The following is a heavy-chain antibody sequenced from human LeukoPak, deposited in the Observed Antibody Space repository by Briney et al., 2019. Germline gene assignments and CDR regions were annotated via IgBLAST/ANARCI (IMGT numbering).Heavy chain of an antibody. CDR1: GFSFTGYY. Sequence: GASLKVSCKASGFSFTGYYLHWVRQAPGQGFEWMGWFNLNTGGTNYAQKFQGRVTMTRDTSISTAYVELSNLTSEDTALYYCARDLGNPSANYRDYWGQGTLVTVSS. D-gene: IGHD4/OR15-4a*01. J-gene: IGHJ4*02. CDR3: ARDLGNPSANYRDY. V-gene: IGHV1-2*02. CDR2: FNLNTGGT.